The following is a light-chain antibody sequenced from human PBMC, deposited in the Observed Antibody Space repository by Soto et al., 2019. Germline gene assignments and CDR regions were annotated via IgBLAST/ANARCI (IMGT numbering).Light chain of an antibody. J-gene: IGKJ4*01. CDR1: QSVSSN. Sequence: EKALTQSPVTLSLSPGERATLSCRASQSVSSNLAWYQQRPGQAPRLLIYGASTRASGVPDRFSGSGSGTEFILTISSLQSEDSATYYCQQANSFPLTFGGGTKVEIK. CDR3: QQANSFPLT. V-gene: IGKV3-15*01. CDR2: GAS.